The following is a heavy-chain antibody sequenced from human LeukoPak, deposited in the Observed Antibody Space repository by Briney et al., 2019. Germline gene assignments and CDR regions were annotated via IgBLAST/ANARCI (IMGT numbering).Heavy chain of an antibody. CDR1: GFTFSGSA. D-gene: IGHD6-19*01. J-gene: IGHJ1*01. V-gene: IGHV3-73*01. CDR2: IRTKTHKYAT. CDR3: TTDQLPYSSGWSGYFQH. Sequence: GGSLRLSCAGSGFTFSGSAMHWVRLTSGKGLEWLGYIRTKTHKYATLNAASVKGRFTISRDDSKNTAYLQMNSLKTEDTAVYYCTTDQLPYSSGWSGYFQHWGQGTLVTVSS.